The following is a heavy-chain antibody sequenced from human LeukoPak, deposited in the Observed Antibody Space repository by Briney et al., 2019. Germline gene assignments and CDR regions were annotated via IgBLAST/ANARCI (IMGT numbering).Heavy chain of an antibody. V-gene: IGHV4-34*01. CDR1: GGSFSGYY. Sequence: PSETLSLTCADYGGSFSGYYWSWIRQPPGKGLEWIGEINHSGSTNYNPSLKSRVTISVDTSKNQFSLKLSSVTAADTAVYYCARSRYFDWLLSSPRLPYYFDYWGQGTLVTVSS. CDR3: ARSRYFDWLLSSPRLPYYFDY. J-gene: IGHJ4*02. CDR2: INHSGST. D-gene: IGHD3-9*01.